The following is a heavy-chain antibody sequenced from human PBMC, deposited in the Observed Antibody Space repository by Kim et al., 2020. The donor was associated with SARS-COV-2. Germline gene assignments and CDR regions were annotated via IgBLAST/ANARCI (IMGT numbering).Heavy chain of an antibody. CDR1: GGTFSSYA. CDR3: ARGDTSSSWTRYYYYYMDV. D-gene: IGHD6-13*01. J-gene: IGHJ6*03. Sequence: SVKVSCKASGGTFSSYAISWVRQAPGQGLEWVGGIIPIFGTANYAQKFQGRVTITADESTSTAYMELSSLRSEDTAVYYCARGDTSSSWTRYYYYYMDVWGKGTTVTVSS. V-gene: IGHV1-69*13. CDR2: IIPIFGTA.